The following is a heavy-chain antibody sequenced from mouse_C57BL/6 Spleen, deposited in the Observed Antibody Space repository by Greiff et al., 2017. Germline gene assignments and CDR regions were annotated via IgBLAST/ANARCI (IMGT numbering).Heavy chain of an antibody. CDR1: GYAFSSYW. D-gene: IGHD1-1*01. CDR2: IYPGNGDT. J-gene: IGHJ2*01. V-gene: IGHV1-80*01. Sequence: QVQLQQSGAELVKPGASVKISCKASGYAFSSYWMNWVKQRPGKGLEWIGQIYPGNGDTNYNGKFKGKATLTADKSSSTAYMQLSSLTSEDSAVYFCARCYYGSRGFGYWGQGTTPTVSS. CDR3: ARCYYGSRGFGY.